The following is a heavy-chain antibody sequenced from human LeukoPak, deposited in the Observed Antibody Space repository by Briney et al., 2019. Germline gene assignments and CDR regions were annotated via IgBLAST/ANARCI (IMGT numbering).Heavy chain of an antibody. CDR2: ISYSGST. D-gene: IGHD6-19*01. CDR3: ASSLYSSAYYWYFDL. V-gene: IGHV4-59*01. J-gene: IGHJ2*01. Sequence: SETLSLTCTVSGGSISRYYWSWIRQPPGKRLEWIGDISYSGSTNYNPTLKSRVTISIDTSKNQFSLKLNSVTAADTAVYYCASSLYSSAYYWYFDLWGRGTLVTVSS. CDR1: GGSISRYY.